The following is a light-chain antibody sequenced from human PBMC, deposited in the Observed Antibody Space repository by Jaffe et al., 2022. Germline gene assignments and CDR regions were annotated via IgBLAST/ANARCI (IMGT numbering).Light chain of an antibody. CDR1: QSISNW. V-gene: IGKV1-5*03. CDR2: KAS. J-gene: IGKJ4*01. Sequence: DIQMTQSPSTLSASVGDRVTITCRASQSISNWLAWYQQKPGKAPNLLIYKASSLQSGVPARFSGSGSGTEFTLTISSLQPDDFATYYCQQYNDYSPLTFGGGTKVEIK. CDR3: QQYNDYSPLT.